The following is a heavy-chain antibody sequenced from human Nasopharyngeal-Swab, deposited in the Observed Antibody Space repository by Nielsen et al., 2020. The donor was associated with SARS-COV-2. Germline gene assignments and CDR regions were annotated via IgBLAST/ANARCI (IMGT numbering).Heavy chain of an antibody. V-gene: IGHV3-21*01. CDR3: ARFGGCSSTSCYITFDAFDI. J-gene: IGHJ3*02. CDR2: ISSSSSYI. Sequence: GESLKISCAASGFTFDDYAMHWVRQAPGKGLEWVSSISSSSSYIYYADSVKGRFTISRDNAKNSLYLQMNSLRAEDTAVYYCARFGGCSSTSCYITFDAFDIWGQGTMVTVSS. CDR1: GFTFDDYA. D-gene: IGHD2-2*02.